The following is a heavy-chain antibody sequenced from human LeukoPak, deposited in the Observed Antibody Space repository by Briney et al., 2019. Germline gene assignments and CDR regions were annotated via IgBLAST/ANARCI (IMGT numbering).Heavy chain of an antibody. V-gene: IGHV3-23*01. D-gene: IGHD2-15*01. CDR1: GVTLSTYA. J-gene: IGHJ4*02. Sequence: PGGSLRLSCAASGVTLSTYAMSWARQAPGKGLEWVSGISSSGSGDNTYYADSVKGRFTIPRDSSKNMVYLQMNSLRADDTAIYYCAKSVVVITFRFDDWGQGALVTVSS. CDR3: AKSVVVITFRFDD. CDR2: ISSSGSGDNT.